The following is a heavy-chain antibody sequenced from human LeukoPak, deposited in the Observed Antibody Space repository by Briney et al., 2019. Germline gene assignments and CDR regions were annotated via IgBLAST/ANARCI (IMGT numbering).Heavy chain of an antibody. J-gene: IGHJ4*02. Sequence: PGGSLRLSCAASGFTFTNAWMSWVRQAPGKGLEWVAHIKQDGSEKNYVDSVKGRFTISRDNAKNSLLLQMDGLRAEDTGIYYCARDKMTGDSYFDYWGQGTLVTVSS. CDR2: IKQDGSEK. CDR3: ARDKMTGDSYFDY. V-gene: IGHV3-7*01. CDR1: GFTFTNAW. D-gene: IGHD7-27*01.